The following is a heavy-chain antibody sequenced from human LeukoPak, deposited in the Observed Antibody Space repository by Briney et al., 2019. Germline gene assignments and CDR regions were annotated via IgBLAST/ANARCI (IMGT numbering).Heavy chain of an antibody. CDR1: GFTFSSYS. V-gene: IGHV3-21*01. CDR2: ISSSSSYI. J-gene: IGHJ4*02. CDR3: ARQTYYDFWSGYYTNYFDY. Sequence: PGGSLRLSCAASGFTFSSYSMNWVRQAPGKGLEWVSSISSSSSYIYYADSVKGRFTISRDNAKNSLYLQMNSLRAEDTAVYYCARQTYYDFWSGYYTNYFDYWGQGTLVTVSS. D-gene: IGHD3-3*01.